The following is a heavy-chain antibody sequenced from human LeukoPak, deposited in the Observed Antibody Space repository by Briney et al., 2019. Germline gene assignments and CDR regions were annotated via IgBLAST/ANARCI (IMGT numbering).Heavy chain of an antibody. CDR1: GFTFSSYA. D-gene: IGHD4-17*01. V-gene: IGHV3-23*01. CDR2: ISGSGGST. CDR3: ATYDYGDYVPSFDY. J-gene: IGHJ4*02. Sequence: QPGGSLRLSCAASGFTFSSYAMSWVRQAPGKGLDWVSAISGSGGSTYYADSVKGRFTISRDNSKNTLYLQMNSLRAEDTAVYYCATYDYGDYVPSFDYWGQGTLVTVSS.